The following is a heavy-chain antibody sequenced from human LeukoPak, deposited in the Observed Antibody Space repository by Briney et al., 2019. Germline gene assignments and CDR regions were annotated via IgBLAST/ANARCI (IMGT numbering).Heavy chain of an antibody. V-gene: IGHV1-18*01. Sequence: ASVKVSCKASGYTFTSYGISWVRQAPGQGLEWMGWISAYNGNTNYAQKLQGRVTTTTDTSTSTAYMELRSLRSDDTAVYYCARVIIAAAGTGWFDPWGQGTLVTVSS. CDR3: ARVIIAAAGTGWFDP. CDR2: ISAYNGNT. CDR1: GYTFTSYG. D-gene: IGHD6-13*01. J-gene: IGHJ5*02.